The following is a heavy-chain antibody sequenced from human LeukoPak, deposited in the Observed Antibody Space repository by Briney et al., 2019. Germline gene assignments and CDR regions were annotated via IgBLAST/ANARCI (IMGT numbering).Heavy chain of an antibody. Sequence: SGGSLRLSCAASGFTVSSNYMSWVRQAPGKGLEWVSVIYSGGSTYYADSVKGRFTISRDNSKNTLYLQMNSLRAEDTAVYYCASHYYDSSGYYGYFDYWGRGTLVTVSS. CDR1: GFTVSSNY. CDR2: IYSGGST. V-gene: IGHV3-66*04. J-gene: IGHJ4*02. CDR3: ASHYYDSSGYYGYFDY. D-gene: IGHD3-22*01.